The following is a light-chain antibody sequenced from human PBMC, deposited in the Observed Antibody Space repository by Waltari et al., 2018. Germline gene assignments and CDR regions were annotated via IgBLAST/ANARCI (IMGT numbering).Light chain of an antibody. CDR3: QQYYSPPHS. CDR2: GAS. J-gene: IGKJ2*01. CDR1: QSVLNRPDNQKY. V-gene: IGKV4-1*01. Sequence: DIVMTQSPNSLTVSVGERATINCRSSQSVLNRPDNQKYLAWYQQKPGQPPKLLIYGASTRESGVSDRFSGSGSGTDFTLTITSLQAEDVAVYYCQQYYSPPHSFGQGTKLEI.